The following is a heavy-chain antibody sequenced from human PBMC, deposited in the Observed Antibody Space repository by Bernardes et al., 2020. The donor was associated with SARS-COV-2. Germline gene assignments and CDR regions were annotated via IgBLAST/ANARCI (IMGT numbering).Heavy chain of an antibody. J-gene: IGHJ5*02. Sequence: GGSLRLSCAASGFTFSSYAMSWVRQAPGKGLEWVSAISGSGGSTYYADSVKGRFTISRDNSKNTLYLQMNSLRAEDTAVYYCAKGDYDSSGYYYWIYRSRFDPWGQGTLVTVSS. CDR2: ISGSGGST. CDR3: AKGDYDSSGYYYWIYRSRFDP. CDR1: GFTFSSYA. D-gene: IGHD3-22*01. V-gene: IGHV3-23*01.